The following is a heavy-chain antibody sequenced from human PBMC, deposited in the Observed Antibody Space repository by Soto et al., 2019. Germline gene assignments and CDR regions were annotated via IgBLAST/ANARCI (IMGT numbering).Heavy chain of an antibody. J-gene: IGHJ4*02. CDR3: ADAQQLPPKGY. Sequence: QVQLVESGGGVVQPGRSPRLSCAASGFTFSSYGMHWVRQAPGKGLEWVAVISYDGSNTDYADSVKGRFTISRDNSKNTLYLQMNSLRAEDTAVYFWADAQQLPPKGYWGQGTLVTVSS. V-gene: IGHV3-30*03. CDR1: GFTFSSYG. D-gene: IGHD6-13*01. CDR2: ISYDGSNT.